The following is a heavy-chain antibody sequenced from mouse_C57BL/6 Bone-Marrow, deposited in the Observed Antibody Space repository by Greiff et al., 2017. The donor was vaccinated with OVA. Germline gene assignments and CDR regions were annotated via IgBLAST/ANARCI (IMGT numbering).Heavy chain of an antibody. CDR1: GFTFSDYG. J-gene: IGHJ1*03. CDR2: ISNLAYSI. V-gene: IGHV5-15*01. CDR3: ARHGGSSYWYFDV. D-gene: IGHD1-1*02. Sequence: DVMLVESGGGLVQPGGSLKLSCAASGFTFSDYGMAWVRQAPRKGPEWVAFISNLAYSIYYADTVTGRFTISRENAKNTLYLEMSSLRSEDTAMYYCARHGGSSYWYFDVWGTGTTVTVSS.